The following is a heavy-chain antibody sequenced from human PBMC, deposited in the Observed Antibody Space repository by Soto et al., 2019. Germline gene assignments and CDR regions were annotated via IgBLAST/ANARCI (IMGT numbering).Heavy chain of an antibody. CDR1: GGTFGSYA. Sequence: QVQLVQSGAEVKKPGSSVKVSCKASGGTFGSYAISWVRQAPGQGLEWMGGIIPIPGTANYAQKLQGRVTIAADESTSTAYMELSSLRSEDTAVYYCARSQGSSTSLEIYYYYYDGMDVWGQGTTVTVSS. J-gene: IGHJ6*02. CDR2: IIPIPGTA. V-gene: IGHV1-69*01. D-gene: IGHD2-2*01. CDR3: ARSQGSSTSLEIYYYYYDGMDV.